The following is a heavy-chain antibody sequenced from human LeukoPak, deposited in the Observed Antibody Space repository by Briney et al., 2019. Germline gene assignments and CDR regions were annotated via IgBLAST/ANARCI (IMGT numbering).Heavy chain of an antibody. CDR3: ARDRHSINPGADDY. CDR1: GFTFSSYS. J-gene: IGHJ4*02. D-gene: IGHD2/OR15-2a*01. V-gene: IGHV3-21*01. Sequence: GGSLRLSCAASGFTFSSYSMNWVRQAPGKGLEWVSSISSSSSYIYYADSVKGRFTISRDNAKNSLYLQMNSLRAEDTAVYYCARDRHSINPGADDYWGQGTLATVSS. CDR2: ISSSSSYI.